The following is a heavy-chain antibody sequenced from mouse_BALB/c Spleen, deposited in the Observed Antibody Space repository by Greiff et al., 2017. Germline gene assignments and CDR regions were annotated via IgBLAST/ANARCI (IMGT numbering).Heavy chain of an antibody. J-gene: IGHJ4*01. D-gene: IGHD2-3*01. CDR1: GFNIKYTY. CDR2: IDPANGNT. V-gene: IGHV14-3*02. Sequence: VQLQQSGAELVKPGASVKLSCTASGFNIKYTYMHWVKQRPEQGLEWIGRIDPANGNTKYDPKFQGKATITADTSSNTAYLQLSSLTSEDTAVYYCARPIRLLHYYAMDYWGQGTSVTVSS. CDR3: ARPIRLLHYYAMDY.